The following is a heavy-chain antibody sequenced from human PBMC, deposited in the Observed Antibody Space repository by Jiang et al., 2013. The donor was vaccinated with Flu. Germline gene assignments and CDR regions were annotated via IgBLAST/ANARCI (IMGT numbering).Heavy chain of an antibody. CDR3: ARGSGRRARGSPIDS. Sequence: LLKPSETLSLNCTISGGSISSYYWNWIRQSPGQPLEWIGFIFYSGGTYYNPSLKGRVSMSVDTSKNQFSLRMTSLTAADTAVYYCARGSGRRARGSPIDSWGQGTLVTVSS. V-gene: IGHV4-59*12. D-gene: IGHD2-15*01. CDR2: IFYSGGT. J-gene: IGHJ4*02. CDR1: GGSISSYY.